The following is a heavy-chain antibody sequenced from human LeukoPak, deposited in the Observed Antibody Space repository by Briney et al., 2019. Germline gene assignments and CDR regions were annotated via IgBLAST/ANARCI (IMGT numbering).Heavy chain of an antibody. Sequence: GGSLRLSCAASGFTFSSYGMHWVRQAPGKGLEWVAFIRYDGSNKYYADSVKGRFTISRDNSKNTLYLQMNSLRAEDTAVYYCAKDLRTFILSYYVDYWGQGTLVTVSS. CDR1: GFTFSSYG. V-gene: IGHV3-30*02. D-gene: IGHD4-17*01. J-gene: IGHJ4*02. CDR3: AKDLRTFILSYYVDY. CDR2: IRYDGSNK.